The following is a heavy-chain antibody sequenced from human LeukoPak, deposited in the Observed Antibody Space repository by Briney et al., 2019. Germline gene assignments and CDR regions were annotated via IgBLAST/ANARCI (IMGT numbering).Heavy chain of an antibody. V-gene: IGHV1-18*01. J-gene: IGHJ4*02. CDR3: ARDFPCSSTSCYGGGNDY. CDR2: ISPYNGNT. Sequence: ASVKVSCKASGYTFTIYGISWVRQAPGQGLEWMGWISPYNGNTNYAQKFQDRVTMTTGTSTSTAYMELRSLRSDDTAVYYCARDFPCSSTSCYGGGNDYWGQGTLVTVSS. CDR1: GYTFTIYG. D-gene: IGHD2-2*01.